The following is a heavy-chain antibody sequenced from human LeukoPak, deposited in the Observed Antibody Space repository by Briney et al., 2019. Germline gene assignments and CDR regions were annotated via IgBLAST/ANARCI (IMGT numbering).Heavy chain of an antibody. CDR2: MNPNSGNT. CDR1: GYTFTSYD. CDR3: ARAYSSGWYLPWGYYYYMDI. D-gene: IGHD6-19*01. V-gene: IGHV1-8*03. Sequence: ASVKVSCKASGYTFTSYDINWVRQATGQGLEWMGWMNPNSGNTGYAQKFQGRVTITRNTSISTAYMELSSLRSEDTAVYYCARAYSSGWYLPWGYYYYMDIWGKGTTVTVSS. J-gene: IGHJ6*03.